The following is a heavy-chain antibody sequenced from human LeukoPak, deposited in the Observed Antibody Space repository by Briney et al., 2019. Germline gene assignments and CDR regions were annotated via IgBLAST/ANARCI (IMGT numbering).Heavy chain of an antibody. J-gene: IGHJ3*02. Sequence: GESLKISCKGSGYSFTSYWIGWVRQMPVKGLEWMGIIYPGDSDTRYSPSFQGQVTISVDKSISTAYLQWSSLKASDTAMYYCARGYLAAFDAFDIWGQGTMVTVSS. CDR2: IYPGDSDT. V-gene: IGHV5-51*01. CDR3: ARGYLAAFDAFDI. D-gene: IGHD3-22*01. CDR1: GYSFTSYW.